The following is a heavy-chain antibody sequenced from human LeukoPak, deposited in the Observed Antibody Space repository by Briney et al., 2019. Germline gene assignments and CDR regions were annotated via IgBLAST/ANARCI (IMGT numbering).Heavy chain of an antibody. CDR1: GDSGSSNSAA. CDR3: ARGYYYDSSGLDY. J-gene: IGHJ4*02. Sequence: SQTLSLTCAISGDSGSSNSAAWNWIRQSPSRGLEWLGRTYYRSKWYNDYAVSVKSRITINPDTSKKQFSLQLNSVTPEDTAVYYCARGYYYDSSGLDYWGQGTLVNVSS. V-gene: IGHV6-1*01. D-gene: IGHD3-22*01. CDR2: TYYRSKWYN.